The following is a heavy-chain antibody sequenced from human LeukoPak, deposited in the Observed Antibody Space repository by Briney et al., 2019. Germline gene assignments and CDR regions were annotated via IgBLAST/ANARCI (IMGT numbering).Heavy chain of an antibody. V-gene: IGHV3-30*04. CDR3: ATDYGDYGPIDY. CDR2: ISFDGTNK. J-gene: IGHJ4*02. Sequence: GGSLRLSCTASGVILSNYAMHWVRRPPGRGLEWVAVISFDGTNKYYGDSVEGRFSLSRDNSKNTLYLQMNSLRPDDTAMYYCATDYGDYGPIDYWGQGTLVTVSS. D-gene: IGHD4-17*01. CDR1: GVILSNYA.